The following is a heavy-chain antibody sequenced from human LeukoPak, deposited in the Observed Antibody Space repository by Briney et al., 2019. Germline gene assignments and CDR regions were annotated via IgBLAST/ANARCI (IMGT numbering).Heavy chain of an antibody. CDR2: ISGSGDST. V-gene: IGHV3-23*01. J-gene: IGHJ3*02. Sequence: PGGSLRLSCAASGFTFSSYAMSLVRQAPGKGLEWVSGISGSGDSTYYADSVKGRFTISRDNSKNTLYLQMNSLRAEDTAVYYCARDRTLGYYDSSGYSSADAFDIWGQGTMVTVSS. CDR1: GFTFSSYA. D-gene: IGHD3-22*01. CDR3: ARDRTLGYYDSSGYSSADAFDI.